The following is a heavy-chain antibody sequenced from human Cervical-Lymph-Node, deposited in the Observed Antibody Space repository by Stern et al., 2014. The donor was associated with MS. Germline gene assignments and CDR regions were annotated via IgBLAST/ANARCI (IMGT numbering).Heavy chain of an antibody. CDR3: ARHTAGDWYFDL. CDR2: IYPADSDT. V-gene: IGHV5-51*01. J-gene: IGHJ2*01. D-gene: IGHD5-18*01. CDR1: GFNFINYW. Sequence: VQLGQSGAEVKKPGESLGISCKGFGFNFINYWIGWVRHMPGKGLEWMGTIYPADSDTKYSPSFQGQVTISADKSISTAYLQWSSLKASDTAMYYCARHTAGDWYFDLWGRGTLVTVSS.